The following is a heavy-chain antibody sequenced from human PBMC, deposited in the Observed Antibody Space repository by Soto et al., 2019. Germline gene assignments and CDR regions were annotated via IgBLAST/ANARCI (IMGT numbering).Heavy chain of an antibody. V-gene: IGHV4-59*08. Sequence: QVQLQESGPGLVKPSETLSLTCTVSGGSISGYYWSWIRQPPGKGLQWIAYISYSGTTNYNPSLKSQLTILADTSKNQLSLRLSSVTAADTAVYYCARHNSYSPHDYWGRGTLVTVSS. D-gene: IGHD6-13*01. CDR2: ISYSGTT. CDR3: ARHNSYSPHDY. J-gene: IGHJ4*02. CDR1: GGSISGYY.